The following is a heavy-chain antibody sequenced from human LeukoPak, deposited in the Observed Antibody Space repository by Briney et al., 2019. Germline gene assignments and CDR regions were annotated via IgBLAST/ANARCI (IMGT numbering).Heavy chain of an antibody. D-gene: IGHD2-21*02. J-gene: IGHJ4*02. Sequence: SVKVSCKASGGTFSSYAISWVRQAPGQGLEWMGGIIPIFGTANYAQKFQGRVTITTDESTSTAYMELSSLRSEDTAVYYCARTFAGKYCGGDCYITHDYWGQGTLVTVSS. CDR3: ARTFAGKYCGGDCYITHDY. CDR1: GGTFSSYA. CDR2: IIPIFGTA. V-gene: IGHV1-69*05.